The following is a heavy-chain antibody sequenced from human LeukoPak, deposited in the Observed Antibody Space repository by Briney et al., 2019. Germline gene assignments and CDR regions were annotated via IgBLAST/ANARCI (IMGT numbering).Heavy chain of an antibody. Sequence: KPSETLSLTCAVSGYAISSGYYWGWIRQPPGKGLEWIGTVYHSGSIYYNPSLKSRLTMSIDTSKNQFSLKLTSVTAADTAVYYGAREPSTVPTTGPDYWGQGALVTVSS. CDR2: VYHSGSI. CDR3: AREPSTVPTTGPDY. V-gene: IGHV4-38-2*02. J-gene: IGHJ4*02. D-gene: IGHD3-9*01. CDR1: GYAISSGYY.